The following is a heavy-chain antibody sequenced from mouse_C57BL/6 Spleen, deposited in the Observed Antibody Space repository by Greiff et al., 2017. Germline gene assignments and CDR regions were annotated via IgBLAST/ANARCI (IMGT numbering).Heavy chain of an antibody. V-gene: IGHV1-4*01. Sequence: VQLQQSGAELARPGASVKMSCKASGYTFTSYTMHWVKQRPGQGLEWIGYINPSSGYTKYNQKFKDKATLTADKSSSTAYMQLSSLTSEDSAVYYCARGVITTVVGFDYWGQGTTLTVSS. J-gene: IGHJ2*01. D-gene: IGHD1-1*01. CDR2: INPSSGYT. CDR1: GYTFTSYT. CDR3: ARGVITTVVGFDY.